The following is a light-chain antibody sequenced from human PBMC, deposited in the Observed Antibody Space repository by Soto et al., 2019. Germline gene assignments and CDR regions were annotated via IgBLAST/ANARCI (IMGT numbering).Light chain of an antibody. CDR2: EVS. CDR1: PGLSQSDGKTY. Sequence: DILLTQTPLSLSVTPGQPASISCKSAPGLSQSDGKTYLSWYVQKAGQPPQLLIYEVSIRFTGVPDRFSGRGSGTDFTLKISRMEAEDVGVYYCVQSTQLPYTFGPGTRLDIK. J-gene: IGKJ2*01. V-gene: IGKV2D-29*01. CDR3: VQSTQLPYT.